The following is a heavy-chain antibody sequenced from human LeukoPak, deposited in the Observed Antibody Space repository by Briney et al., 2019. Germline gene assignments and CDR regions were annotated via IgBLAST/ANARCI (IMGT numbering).Heavy chain of an antibody. Sequence: SQTLSLTCTVSGGSISSRDSYWSWTRQPPGEGLEWIGYTYYSGSTYYNPSLKTRVTISIDTSKNQFSLKLSSVTAADTAVYYCARASEGIVLMVYATGGDAFDIWGQGTMVTVSS. CDR2: TYYSGST. CDR1: GGSISSRDSY. V-gene: IGHV4-30-4*01. D-gene: IGHD2-8*01. CDR3: ARASEGIVLMVYATGGDAFDI. J-gene: IGHJ3*02.